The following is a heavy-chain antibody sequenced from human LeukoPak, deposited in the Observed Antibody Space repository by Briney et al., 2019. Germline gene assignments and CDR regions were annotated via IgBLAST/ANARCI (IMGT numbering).Heavy chain of an antibody. CDR3: ARAGYLFGELFSRNYFDY. V-gene: IGHV1-69*13. D-gene: IGHD3-10*02. J-gene: IGHJ4*02. Sequence: GASVKVSCKTSGGTFSSYAISWVRQAPGQGLEWMGGIIPIFGTANYAQKFQGRVTITADESTSTAYMELSSLRSEDTAVYYCARAGYLFGELFSRNYFDYWGQGTLVTVSS. CDR1: GGTFSSYA. CDR2: IIPIFGTA.